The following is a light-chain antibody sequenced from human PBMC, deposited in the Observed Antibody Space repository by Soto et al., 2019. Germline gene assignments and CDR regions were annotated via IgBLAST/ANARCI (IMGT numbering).Light chain of an antibody. CDR3: QQYYRSSIT. J-gene: IGKJ5*01. Sequence: DIQITQSPSTLPASVGDRVTITCRASQSLNNYLAWYQQKPGKAPKLLIYDASTLERGVPSRFSGTGSGTEFTLTISSLQPDDFATYYCQQYYRSSITFGQGTRLEIK. V-gene: IGKV1-5*01. CDR1: QSLNNY. CDR2: DAS.